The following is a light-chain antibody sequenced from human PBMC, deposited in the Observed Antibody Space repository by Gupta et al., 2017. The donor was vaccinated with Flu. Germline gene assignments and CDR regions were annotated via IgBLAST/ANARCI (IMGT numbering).Light chain of an antibody. CDR1: QNLRSN. CDR2: DAS. Sequence: ETVMTQSPATLSVSPGERVTLSCRASQNLRSNLAWYQRKPGQALRLLIYDASTRANGIPDRFSGSGSGTEFTLAISSLQSEDSAIYYCQQYINWPRTFGQGTKVEIK. CDR3: QQYINWPRT. V-gene: IGKV3-15*01. J-gene: IGKJ1*01.